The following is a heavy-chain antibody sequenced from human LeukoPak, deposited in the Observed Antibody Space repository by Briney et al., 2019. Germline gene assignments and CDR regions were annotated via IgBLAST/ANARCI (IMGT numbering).Heavy chain of an antibody. V-gene: IGHV4-34*01. J-gene: IGHJ4*02. CDR2: INHSGST. CDR3: ASLRGIAAASYYFDY. D-gene: IGHD6-13*01. Sequence: SETLSLTCAVYGGSFSGYYWSWIRQPPGKGLEWIGEINHSGSTNYNPSLKSRVTISVDPSKNQFSLKLSSVTAADTAVYYCASLRGIAAASYYFDYWGQGTLVTVSS. CDR1: GGSFSGYY.